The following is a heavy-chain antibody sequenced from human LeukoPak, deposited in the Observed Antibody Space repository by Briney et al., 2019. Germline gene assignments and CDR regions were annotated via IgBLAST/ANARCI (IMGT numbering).Heavy chain of an antibody. V-gene: IGHV1-2*02. CDR2: INPNTGGT. CDR1: GYSFTAYY. Sequence: ASVKVSCKASGYSFTAYYIYWIRHSPAEGFEWMGWINPNTGGTNYAGKFHGRVIMTRDTSIDTAYMELSSVTSDDTAVYYCTRGNPWFDPWGQGTLVTVSS. CDR3: TRGNPWFDP. J-gene: IGHJ5*02.